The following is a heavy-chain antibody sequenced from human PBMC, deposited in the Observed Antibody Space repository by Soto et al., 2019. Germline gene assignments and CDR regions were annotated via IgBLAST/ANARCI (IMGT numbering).Heavy chain of an antibody. J-gene: IGHJ6*02. CDR2: ISYDGSNK. Sequence: GGSLGLSCAASGVTFSSYAMHWVRQAPGKGLEWVAVISYDGSNKYYADSVKGRFTISRDNSKNTLYLQMNSLRAEDTAVYYCARVAVDIVLVPAALAYYYYGMDVWGQGTTVTVSS. V-gene: IGHV3-30-3*01. CDR1: GVTFSSYA. D-gene: IGHD2-2*03. CDR3: ARVAVDIVLVPAALAYYYYGMDV.